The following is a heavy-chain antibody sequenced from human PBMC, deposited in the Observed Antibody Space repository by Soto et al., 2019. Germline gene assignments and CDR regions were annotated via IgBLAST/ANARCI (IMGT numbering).Heavy chain of an antibody. CDR3: ARDLSMGGTDASDI. D-gene: IGHD3-16*01. J-gene: IGHJ3*02. V-gene: IGHV1-18*01. CDR2: ISAYNGNT. CDR1: GYTFNSYG. Sequence: QVQLVHSGAEVKKPGASVKVSCKASGYTFNSYGVSWVRQAPGQGLEWMGWISAYNGNTKYAQKFQGRVTMTTDTSTSTAYLELRTLRSDDTAVDYCARDLSMGGTDASDIGGQGTMVTVSS.